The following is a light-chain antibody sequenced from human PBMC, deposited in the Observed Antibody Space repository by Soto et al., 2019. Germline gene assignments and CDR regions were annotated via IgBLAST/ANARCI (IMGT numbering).Light chain of an antibody. CDR2: EVS. V-gene: IGLV2-14*01. CDR3: SSFTSKSTLI. CDR1: SSDVGGYNY. Sequence: QSALTQPPSASGSPGQSVTISCTGTSSDVGGYNYVSWYQQHPGKAPKLMIYEVSKRPSGISFRFSGSKSGNTASLTISGLQAEDEADYYCSSFTSKSTLIFGGGTKLTVL. J-gene: IGLJ2*01.